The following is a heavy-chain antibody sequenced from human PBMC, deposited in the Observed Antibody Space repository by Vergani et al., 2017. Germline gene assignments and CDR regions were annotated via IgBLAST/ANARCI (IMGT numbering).Heavy chain of an antibody. D-gene: IGHD2-8*02. Sequence: VQMVESGGGLVKPGGSLRLSCAASGFTFGDHGIHWVRRAPGKGLEWVALISYDGTNKYYTHSVRGRFTISRDNSKSTLFLQMNSLRVEDMAVYYCARDRGDWRYSRYFYNYYMDVWGKGTTVTVSS. CDR3: ARDRGDWRYSRYFYNYYMDV. V-gene: IGHV3-30-3*01. CDR2: ISYDGTNK. CDR1: GFTFGDHG. J-gene: IGHJ6*03.